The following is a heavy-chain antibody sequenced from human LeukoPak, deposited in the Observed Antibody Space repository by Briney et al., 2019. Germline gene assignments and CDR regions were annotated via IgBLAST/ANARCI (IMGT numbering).Heavy chain of an antibody. CDR3: ASGRTQNQLLWVDY. D-gene: IGHD2-2*01. J-gene: IGHJ4*02. CDR2: ISAYNGNT. V-gene: IGHV1-18*01. CDR1: GYTFTSYG. Sequence: ASVKVSCKASGYTFTSYGISWVRQAPGQGLEWMGWISAYNGNTNYAQKLQGRVTMTTDTSTSTAYMELRSLRSDDTAVYYCASGRTQNQLLWVDYWGQGTLVTVSS.